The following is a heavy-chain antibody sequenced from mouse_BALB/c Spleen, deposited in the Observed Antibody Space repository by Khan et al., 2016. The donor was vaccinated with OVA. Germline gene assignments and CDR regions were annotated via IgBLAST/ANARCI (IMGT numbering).Heavy chain of an antibody. CDR3: ANMARTTN. CDR2: INSNGGCT. J-gene: IGHJ2*01. D-gene: IGHD6-1*01. CDR1: GFTFSSYG. V-gene: IGHV5-6-3*01. Sequence: EVELVESGGGLVQPGGSLKLSCAASGFTFSSYGMSWVRQTPDKRLELVATINSNGGCTYYPDSVKGRFTISRDNAKNTLYLQMSSLKSEDTAMYYCANMARTTNWGQGTTLTVSS.